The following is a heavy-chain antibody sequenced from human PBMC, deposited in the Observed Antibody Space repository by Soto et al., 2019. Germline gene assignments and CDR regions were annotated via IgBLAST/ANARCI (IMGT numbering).Heavy chain of an antibody. CDR1: GGSISSYY. D-gene: IGHD6-13*01. J-gene: IGHJ4*02. CDR2: SYYSGST. Sequence: QVQLQESGPGLVKPSETLSLTCTVSGGSISSYYWSWIRQPPGKGLEWIGYSYYSGSTNYNPSLKSRVNISVSPFRSQFSLKPSSVTAAHTAVYYCARFPTIAAARDYWGQGTLVTVSS. CDR3: ARFPTIAAARDY. V-gene: IGHV4-59*08.